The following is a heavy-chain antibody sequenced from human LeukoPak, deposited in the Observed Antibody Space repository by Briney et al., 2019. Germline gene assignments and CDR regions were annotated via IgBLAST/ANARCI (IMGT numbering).Heavy chain of an antibody. CDR1: GGTFSSYA. D-gene: IGHD3-22*01. CDR2: IIPIFGTG. J-gene: IGHJ3*02. Sequence: SVKVSFKASGGTFSSYAISWVRQAPGQGLEWMGGIIPIFGTGNYAQKFQGRVTITADESTSTAYMELSSLTSEDTAVYYCASSPDYYDSSGNDAFDIWGQGTMVTASS. CDR3: ASSPDYYDSSGNDAFDI. V-gene: IGHV1-69*13.